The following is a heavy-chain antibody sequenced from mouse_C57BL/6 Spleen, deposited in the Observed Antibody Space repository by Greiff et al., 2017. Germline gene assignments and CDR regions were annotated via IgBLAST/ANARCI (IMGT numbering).Heavy chain of an antibody. J-gene: IGHJ2*01. V-gene: IGHV14-2*01. Sequence: VHVKQSGAELVKPGASVKLSCTASGFNIKDYYMHWVKQRTEQGLEWIGRIDPEDGETKYAPKFQGKATITADTSSNTAYLQLSSLTSEDTAVYYCARARRRDDYDYFDYWGQGTTLTVSS. CDR1: GFNIKDYY. CDR3: ARARRRDDYDYFDY. D-gene: IGHD2-4*01. CDR2: IDPEDGET.